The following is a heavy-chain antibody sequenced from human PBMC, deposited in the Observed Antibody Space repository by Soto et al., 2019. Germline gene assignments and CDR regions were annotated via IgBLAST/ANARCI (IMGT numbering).Heavy chain of an antibody. Sequence: SETLSLTCAVYGGSFSGYYWSWIRQPPGKGLEWIGEINHSGSTNYNPSLKSRVTISVDTSKNQFSLKLSSVTAADTAVYYCARGPPLAYQNIVVVPAASMDVWGQGTTVTVSS. V-gene: IGHV4-34*01. CDR3: ARGPPLAYQNIVVVPAASMDV. J-gene: IGHJ6*02. CDR1: GGSFSGYY. D-gene: IGHD2-2*01. CDR2: INHSGST.